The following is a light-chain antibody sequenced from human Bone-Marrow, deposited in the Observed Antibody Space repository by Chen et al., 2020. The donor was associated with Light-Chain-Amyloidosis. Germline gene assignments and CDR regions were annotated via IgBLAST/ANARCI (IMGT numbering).Light chain of an antibody. V-gene: IGKV2-30*02. J-gene: IGKJ3*01. CDR2: KVS. CDR1: QSRVHSDGNTY. Sequence: DVAMTQYPLSLPVTLGQPASISCKSSQSRVHSDGNTYLSWFQQSPGQSPRRLIFKVSNRDSGVPDRYSGSGSGSDFTLNISRVEAEDVGISYCMQGTSWPFTFGPGTKVDIK. CDR3: MQGTSWPFT.